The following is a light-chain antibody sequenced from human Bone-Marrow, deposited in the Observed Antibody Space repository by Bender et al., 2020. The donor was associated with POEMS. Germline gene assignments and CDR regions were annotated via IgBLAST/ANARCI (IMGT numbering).Light chain of an antibody. Sequence: HSALTQPPSASGSPGQSVTISCSGTSSDVGNYNYVSWYQQRPGKAPKLMIYDVNTRPSGVSDRFSGSKSGNTASLTISGLQAEDEADYYCCSYIGNSMYVFGTGTKVTVL. V-gene: IGLV2-23*02. J-gene: IGLJ1*01. CDR2: DVN. CDR1: SSDVGNYNY. CDR3: CSYIGNSMYV.